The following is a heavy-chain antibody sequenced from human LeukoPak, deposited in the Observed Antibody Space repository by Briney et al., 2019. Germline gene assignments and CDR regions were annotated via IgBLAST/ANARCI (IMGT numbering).Heavy chain of an antibody. CDR1: GGSMSSYY. D-gene: IGHD1-20*01. Sequence: PSETLSLTCNVSGGSMSSYYWSWIRQPPGQGLEWIGYIYNSGSTNYNSALKGRVTISVDTSKSQFSLKLTSVTAADTAVYYCARGLTGTQLDFFDYWGQGTLVTVSS. V-gene: IGHV4-59*01. CDR2: IYNSGST. J-gene: IGHJ4*02. CDR3: ARGLTGTQLDFFDY.